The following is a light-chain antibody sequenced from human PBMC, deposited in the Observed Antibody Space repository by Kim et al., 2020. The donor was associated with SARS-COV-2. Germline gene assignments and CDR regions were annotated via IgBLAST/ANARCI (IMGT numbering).Light chain of an antibody. J-gene: IGKJ2*01. Sequence: LSPGERATVSCRASQTVTSNSLAWYQQRPGQAPRVLIYATSSRAVGIPDRFGGSGSGTDFTLTISRVEPEDFAVYYCQQFASSPYTFGQGTKL. CDR1: QTVTSNS. CDR2: ATS. V-gene: IGKV3-20*01. CDR3: QQFASSPYT.